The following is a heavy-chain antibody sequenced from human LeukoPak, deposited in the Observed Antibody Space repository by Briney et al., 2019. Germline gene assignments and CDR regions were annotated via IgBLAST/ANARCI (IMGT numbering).Heavy chain of an antibody. CDR1: GDTFRSNA. D-gene: IGHD2-15*01. V-gene: IGHV1-69*13. CDR3: AFYLGYCSGGSCYHHSDY. J-gene: IGHJ4*02. CDR2: IIPIFGTP. Sequence: SVKVSCKASGDTFRSNAISRVRQAPGQGLEWMGGIIPIFGTPNYAQKFQGRVTITADESTSTAYMELSSLRSEDTAVYFCAFYLGYCSGGSCYHHSDYWGQGTLVTVSS.